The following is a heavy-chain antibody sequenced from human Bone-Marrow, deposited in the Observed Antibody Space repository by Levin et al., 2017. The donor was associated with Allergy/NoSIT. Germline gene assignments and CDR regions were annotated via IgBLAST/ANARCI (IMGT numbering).Heavy chain of an antibody. Sequence: SETLSLTCTVSGGSIGSGYYYWTWIRQHPGRGLEWIGYISYSGDTYYNPSLESRLTISRDVSKNQFSLKLTSVTAADTAVYYCARDQRRKNNWNDSFDYWGQGTLITVSS. CDR2: ISYSGDT. V-gene: IGHV4-31*03. CDR1: GGSIGSGYYY. J-gene: IGHJ4*02. CDR3: ARDQRRKNNWNDSFDY. D-gene: IGHD1-20*01.